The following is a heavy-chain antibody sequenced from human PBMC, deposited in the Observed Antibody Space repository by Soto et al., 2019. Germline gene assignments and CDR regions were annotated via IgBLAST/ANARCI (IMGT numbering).Heavy chain of an antibody. D-gene: IGHD2-8*01. CDR2: ITYDGING. J-gene: IGHJ4*02. Sequence: GGSLRLSCLASGFIFRSYAMHWVRQAPGKGLEWVAVITYDGINGYYADSVRGRFAISRDNSKNTLYLQINSLRPEDTAVYFCVSQRTSVLTQAYFDYWGPGALVTVSS. V-gene: IGHV3-30*09. CDR1: GFIFRSYA. CDR3: VSQRTSVLTQAYFDY.